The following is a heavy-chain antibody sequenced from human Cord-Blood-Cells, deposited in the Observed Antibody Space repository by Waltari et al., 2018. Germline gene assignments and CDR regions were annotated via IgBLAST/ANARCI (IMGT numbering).Heavy chain of an antibody. D-gene: IGHD4-17*01. V-gene: IGHV3-23*01. Sequence: EVQLLESGGGLVQPGGSLRLSCAASGFTFSSYAMSWVRQGPGKGLEWVSAISGSGGSTYYADSVKGRFTISRDNSKNTLYLQMNSLRAEDTAVYYCAKVVGVTTYYFDYWGQGTLVTVSS. CDR2: ISGSGGST. CDR3: AKVVGVTTYYFDY. CDR1: GFTFSSYA. J-gene: IGHJ4*02.